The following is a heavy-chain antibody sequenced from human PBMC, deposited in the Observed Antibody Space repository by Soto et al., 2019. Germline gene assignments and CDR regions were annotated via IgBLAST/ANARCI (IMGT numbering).Heavy chain of an antibody. CDR3: VSDETQLERRPSYGKDV. CDR1: GCTFSHYG. Sequence: QMQLEESGGGVVQPGRSLRLSCVASGCTFSHYGMHWVRQAPDKGLEWVAVIWHHGGNKYYADSVKGRFTISRDNARNTLYLQMDSLRGEDTGVYYCVSDETQLERRPSYGKDVWGRGTTVIVSS. V-gene: IGHV3-33*01. D-gene: IGHD1-1*01. J-gene: IGHJ6*02. CDR2: IWHHGGNK.